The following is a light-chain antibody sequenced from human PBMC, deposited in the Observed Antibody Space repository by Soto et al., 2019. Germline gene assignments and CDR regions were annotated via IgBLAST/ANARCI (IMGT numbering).Light chain of an antibody. Sequence: EIVLTQSPGTLSLSPGERATLSCRASTTISSSYLAWYQQKPGQAPRLLIYAASTRGTGIPDRFSGSGSGTDFTLTINRLEPEDFAVYFCQQVGGSPLVTVGPRTKVDSK. V-gene: IGKV3-20*01. J-gene: IGKJ3*01. CDR3: QQVGGSPLVT. CDR1: TTISSSY. CDR2: AAS.